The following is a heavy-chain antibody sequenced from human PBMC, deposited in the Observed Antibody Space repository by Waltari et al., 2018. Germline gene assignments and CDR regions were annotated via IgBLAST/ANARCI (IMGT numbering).Heavy chain of an antibody. V-gene: IGHV1-3*01. Sequence: QVQLVQSGAEVKKPGASVKVSCKASGYTFTSYAMHWVRQAPGQRLEWMGWINAGNGNTKYSQKCQGRVTITRDTSASTAYMELSSLRSEDTAVYYCARGLLSFDYWGQGTLVTVSS. CDR3: ARGLLSFDY. D-gene: IGHD2-15*01. CDR1: GYTFTSYA. CDR2: INAGNGNT. J-gene: IGHJ4*02.